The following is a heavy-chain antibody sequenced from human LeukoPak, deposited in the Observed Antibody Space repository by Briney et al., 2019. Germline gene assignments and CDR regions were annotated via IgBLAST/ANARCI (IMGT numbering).Heavy chain of an antibody. Sequence: PGWALTLSCLPCLFSFRRYGMHWVRQAPAKGLEWVAVISYDGNTEYYADSVKGRFTISRDTSKSTLYLQMNSLRVEDTAVYYCAKKGMSYYDTSGYDYWGQGTLVTVSS. CDR2: ISYDGNTE. V-gene: IGHV3-30*18. CDR1: LFSFRRYG. CDR3: AKKGMSYYDTSGYDY. D-gene: IGHD3-22*01. J-gene: IGHJ4*02.